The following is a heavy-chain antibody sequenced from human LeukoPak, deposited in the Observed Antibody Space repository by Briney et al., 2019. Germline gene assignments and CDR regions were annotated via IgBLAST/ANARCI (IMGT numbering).Heavy chain of an antibody. D-gene: IGHD1-14*01. V-gene: IGHV3-21*01. CDR3: ARGWRYTNFDY. CDR1: GFTFRNYG. Sequence: GGSLRLSCATSGFTFRNYGMAWVRQVPGKGLEWVSSIHTTGGKTYYAESVKGRFTISRDNAKNSLSLQMNSLRGEDTAVYYCARGWRYTNFDYWGQGTLVTVSS. J-gene: IGHJ4*02. CDR2: IHTTGGKT.